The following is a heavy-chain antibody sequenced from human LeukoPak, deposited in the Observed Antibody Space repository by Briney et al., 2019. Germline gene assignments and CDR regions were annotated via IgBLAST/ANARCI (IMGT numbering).Heavy chain of an antibody. V-gene: IGHV3-23*01. CDR1: GFTFDNYA. CDR3: AKDSVYSSSYRVG. J-gene: IGHJ4*02. D-gene: IGHD6-13*01. CDR2: ISGSGGST. Sequence: PGRSLRLSCAASGFTFDNYAMSWVRQAPGKGLEWVSAISGSGGSTYYADSVKGRFTISRDNSKSTLYLQMNSLRAEDTAVYYCAKDSVYSSSYRVGWGQGTLVTVSS.